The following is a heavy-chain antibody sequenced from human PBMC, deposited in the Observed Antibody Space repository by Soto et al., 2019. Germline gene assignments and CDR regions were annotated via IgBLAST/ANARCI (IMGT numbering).Heavy chain of an antibody. J-gene: IGHJ5*02. Sequence: QVQLVESGGDMVQPGRSLRLSCTASGFTFSTYTMHWVRQSPVKGLEWLAFISDDGDNRYYAESVRGRFTISRDNSKNTMYLQMDSLRPEDTAVYYCARDGPIAAAGNNWFDPWGQGTLVTVSS. V-gene: IGHV3-30-3*01. CDR2: ISDDGDNR. CDR3: ARDGPIAAAGNNWFDP. CDR1: GFTFSTYT. D-gene: IGHD6-13*01.